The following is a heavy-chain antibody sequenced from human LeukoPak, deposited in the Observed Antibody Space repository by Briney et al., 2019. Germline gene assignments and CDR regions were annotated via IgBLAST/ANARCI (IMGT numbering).Heavy chain of an antibody. CDR2: IYDSGST. Sequence: SETLSLTCTVSDGSISNYYWSWIRQPPGKGLEWIGYIYDSGSTNYNPSLKSRVTISLDTSKNQFSLRLTSVTAADTAVYYCARHAGPSDYWGQGTLVTVSS. CDR3: ARHAGPSDY. CDR1: DGSISNYY. V-gene: IGHV4-59*01. J-gene: IGHJ4*02.